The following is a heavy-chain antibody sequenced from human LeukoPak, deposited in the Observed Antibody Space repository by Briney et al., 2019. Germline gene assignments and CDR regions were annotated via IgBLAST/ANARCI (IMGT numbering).Heavy chain of an antibody. CDR2: ISSNGATT. V-gene: IGHV3-64*04. CDR1: GFTFNRFY. J-gene: IGHJ3*02. CDR3: ASFTVVVASDI. D-gene: IGHD2-21*01. Sequence: PGGSLRLSCSASGFTFNRFYLHWVRQAPGKGLEFVSHISSNGATTYYADSVKGRFTISRDNAKNSLYLQMNSLRAEDTALYFCASFTVVVASDIWGQGTMVTVSS.